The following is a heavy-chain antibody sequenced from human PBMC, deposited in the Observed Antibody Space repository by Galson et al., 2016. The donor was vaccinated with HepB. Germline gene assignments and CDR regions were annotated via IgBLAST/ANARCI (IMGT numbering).Heavy chain of an antibody. V-gene: IGHV1-69*06. CDR3: ARDFAGSTGHHFGYYPMDV. CDR2: IIPGFGSA. J-gene: IGHJ6*02. CDR1: GVPFGSFA. Sequence: SVKVSCKASGVPFGSFAYSWVRQAPGQGLEWMGGIIPGFGSAMYAHKFRGRVTMTADNSTGTVYMQLSSLTSEDTAIYYCARDFAGSTGHHFGYYPMDVWGQGTTVTV. D-gene: IGHD3-22*01.